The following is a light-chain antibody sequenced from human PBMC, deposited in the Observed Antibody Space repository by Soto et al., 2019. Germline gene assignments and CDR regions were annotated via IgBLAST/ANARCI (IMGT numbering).Light chain of an antibody. CDR2: DAC. Sequence: EIVLTQSPGTLSLSPGGRATLSCRASQSVSGASLTWFQQKPGQAPRPLIYDACSRATGIPNRFSGSGSGTDFTLTINRLEPEDFAVYYCQQFAGTPYTFGQGTKLEIK. J-gene: IGKJ2*01. CDR1: QSVSGAS. CDR3: QQFAGTPYT. V-gene: IGKV3-20*01.